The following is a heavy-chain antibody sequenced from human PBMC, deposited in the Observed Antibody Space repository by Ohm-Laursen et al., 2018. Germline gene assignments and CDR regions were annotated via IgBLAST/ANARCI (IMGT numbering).Heavy chain of an antibody. CDR2: ITSSGSTI. V-gene: IGHV3-48*03. CDR1: GFTFSSYE. J-gene: IGHJ6*02. Sequence: GSLRLSCTASGFTFSSYEMNWVRQAPGKGLEWVLYITSSGSTIYYADSVKGRFTISRDNAKNSLYLQMNSLRAEDTAVYYCARDRLRWTHYYYYGMDVWGQGTTVTVSS. CDR3: ARDRLRWTHYYYYGMDV. D-gene: IGHD4-23*01.